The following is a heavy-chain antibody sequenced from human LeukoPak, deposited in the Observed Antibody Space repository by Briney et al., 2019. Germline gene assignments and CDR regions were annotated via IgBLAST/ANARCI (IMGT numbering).Heavy chain of an antibody. V-gene: IGHV3-11*01. CDR2: ISSSGSTI. J-gene: IGHJ3*02. Sequence: PGGSLRLSCAASGFTFSDYYMSWIRQAPGKGLEWVSYISSSGSTIYYADSVKGRFTISRDNAKNSLYLQMNSLRAEDTAVYYCARVATYYDFWSGSGSVSAFDIWGQGTMVTVSS. CDR1: GFTFSDYY. CDR3: ARVATYYDFWSGSGSVSAFDI. D-gene: IGHD3-3*01.